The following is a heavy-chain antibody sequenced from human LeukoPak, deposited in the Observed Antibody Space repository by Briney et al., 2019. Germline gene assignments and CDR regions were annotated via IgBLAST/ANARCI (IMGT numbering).Heavy chain of an antibody. J-gene: IGHJ4*02. CDR3: ASQYCGGDCGFDY. CDR1: GFTFSSYS. Sequence: PGGSLRLSCAASGFTFSSYSMNWVRQAPGKGLEWVSVIYSGGSTYYADSVKGRFTISRDNSKNTLYLQMNSLRAEDTAVYYCASQYCGGDCGFDYWGQGTLVTVSS. D-gene: IGHD2-21*02. CDR2: IYSGGST. V-gene: IGHV3-66*04.